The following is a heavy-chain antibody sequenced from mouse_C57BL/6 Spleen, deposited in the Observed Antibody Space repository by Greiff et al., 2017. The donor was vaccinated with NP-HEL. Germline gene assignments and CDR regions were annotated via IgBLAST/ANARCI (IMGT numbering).Heavy chain of an antibody. CDR2: ISSGSGTI. Sequence: EVKLVESGGGLVKPGGSLKLSCAASGFTFSDYGMHWVRQAPEKGLEWVAYISSGSGTIYYADTVKGRFTISRDIAKNTLFLQMTSLRSEDTAMYYCARPTTMVTTPFAYWGQGTLVTVSA. J-gene: IGHJ3*01. V-gene: IGHV5-17*01. D-gene: IGHD2-1*01. CDR1: GFTFSDYG. CDR3: ARPTTMVTTPFAY.